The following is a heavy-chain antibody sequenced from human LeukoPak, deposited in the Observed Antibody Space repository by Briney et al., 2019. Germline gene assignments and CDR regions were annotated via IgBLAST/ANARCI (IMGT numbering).Heavy chain of an antibody. CDR1: GFTFSNYA. V-gene: IGHV3-23*01. CDR2: ISGSGSYI. J-gene: IGHJ4*02. D-gene: IGHD3-10*01. Sequence: GGSLRLSCAASGFTFSNYALTWVRQAPGKGLEWVSSISGSGSYIYYADSVKGRLSISRDNSKNTLYLQLSSLRVEDTAVYYCAKARYYYGSGTSDYWGQGTLVTVSS. CDR3: AKARYYYGSGTSDY.